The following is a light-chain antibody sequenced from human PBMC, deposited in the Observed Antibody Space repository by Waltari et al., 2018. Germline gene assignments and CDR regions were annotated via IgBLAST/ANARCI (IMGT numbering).Light chain of an antibody. J-gene: IGLJ2*01. Sequence: QSVLTQPPSASGTPGQRVTISCSGSLSNIGNNYVYWYQQLPATAPKLLIYRNDQRPSGVPYRFSGSKSGTSASLAISGLRSEDEADYHCAAWDGSLSGVVFGGGTKLTVL. CDR3: AAWDGSLSGVV. CDR2: RND. CDR1: LSNIGNNY. V-gene: IGLV1-47*01.